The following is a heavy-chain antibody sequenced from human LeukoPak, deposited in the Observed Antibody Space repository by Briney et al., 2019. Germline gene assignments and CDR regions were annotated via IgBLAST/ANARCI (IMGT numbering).Heavy chain of an antibody. Sequence: GGSLRLSCAASGFTFSSYWMSWLRQAPGKGREGVANIKQDGSEKYYVDPVRGRFTISRDNPKNSLYLQINRLSATDTSFYDCATGGITGTTLSYYFDIGGWGTGTTVT. CDR1: GFTFSSYW. J-gene: IGHJ6*03. V-gene: IGHV3-7*01. D-gene: IGHD1-7*01. CDR3: ATGGITGTTLSYYFDIGG. CDR2: IKQDGSEK.